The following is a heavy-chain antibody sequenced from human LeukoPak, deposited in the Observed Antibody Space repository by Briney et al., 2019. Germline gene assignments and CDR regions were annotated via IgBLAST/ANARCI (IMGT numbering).Heavy chain of an antibody. CDR3: AKSGNYDSSGYYCVRSSYFDY. D-gene: IGHD3-22*01. Sequence: GGSLRLSCAASGFTYSIYAMSWVRQAPGKGLEWVSAISGSGGSTYYADSVKGRFTISRDNSKNTLYLQMNSLRAEDTAVYYCAKSGNYDSSGYYCVRSSYFDYWGQGTLVTVSS. J-gene: IGHJ4*02. CDR1: GFTYSIYA. CDR2: ISGSGGST. V-gene: IGHV3-23*01.